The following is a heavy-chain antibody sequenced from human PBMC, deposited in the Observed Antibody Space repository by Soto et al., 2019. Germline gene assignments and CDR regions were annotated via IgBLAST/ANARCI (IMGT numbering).Heavy chain of an antibody. CDR1: GGTFSSYT. Sequence: SVKVSCKASGGTFSSYTISWVRQAPGQGLEWMGRIIPILGIAHYAQKFQGRVTITADKSTSAAYMELSSLRSEDTAVYYCARDVMVYAEYNWFDPWGQGTLVTVSS. D-gene: IGHD2-8*01. J-gene: IGHJ5*02. CDR2: IIPILGIA. CDR3: ARDVMVYAEYNWFDP. V-gene: IGHV1-69*02.